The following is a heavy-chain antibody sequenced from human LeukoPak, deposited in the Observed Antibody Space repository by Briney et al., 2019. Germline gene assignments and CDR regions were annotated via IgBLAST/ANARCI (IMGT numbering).Heavy chain of an antibody. J-gene: IGHJ3*01. CDR1: GFTFSTYW. CDR2: MKGDGSEI. CDR3: ARPAYTAAYDL. D-gene: IGHD3-16*01. V-gene: IGHV3-7*01. Sequence: GGSLRLSCAASGFTFSTYWMTWVRQAPGKGLEWVANMKGDGSEIHYVDSVRGRFTISRDNAKNSLYLQMNYLRAEDTAVYYCARPAYTAAYDLWGQGTMVTVSS.